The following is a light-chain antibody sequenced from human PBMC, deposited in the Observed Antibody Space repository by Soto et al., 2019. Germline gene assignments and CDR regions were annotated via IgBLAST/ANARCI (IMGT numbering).Light chain of an antibody. V-gene: IGLV1-40*01. CDR2: GNI. CDR1: SSNIGANYD. CDR3: QSYDNILSAPL. Sequence: QLVLTQPPSVSGAPGQRVTISCTGSSSNIGANYDVHWYQHPPGRAPKLLMFGNINRPSGVPDRFTGSKSDTSASLAITGLQPEDEADYYCQSYDNILSAPLFGGGTKLTVL. J-gene: IGLJ2*01.